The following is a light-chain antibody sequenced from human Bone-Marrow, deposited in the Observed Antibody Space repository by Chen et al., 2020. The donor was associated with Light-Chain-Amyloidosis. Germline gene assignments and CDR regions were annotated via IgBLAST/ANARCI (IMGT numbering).Light chain of an antibody. V-gene: IGKV3-20*01. CDR3: QQYGTSPLT. CDR1: QTISSNY. Sequence: EILLTHSPGPLSLSPGEGANLSCRASQTISSNYLTWYQQKFGQAPRLLIYGSSSRATGIPDRFTGSGSGTDFTLTINRLEPEDFAMYYCQQYGTSPLTLGGGTKVEIK. J-gene: IGKJ4*01. CDR2: GSS.